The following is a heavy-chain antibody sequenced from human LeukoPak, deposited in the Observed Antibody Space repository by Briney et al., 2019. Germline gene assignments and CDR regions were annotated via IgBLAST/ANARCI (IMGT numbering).Heavy chain of an antibody. J-gene: IGHJ4*02. CDR2: IYYSGST. CDR3: PRDSYYYDSSDFYYFFDY. V-gene: IGHV4-39*02. Sequence: SETLSLTCTVSGGSISGPSYNCGWIRQPPGKGLEWIGSIYYSGSTYYNPSLKSRVTISVDKSKNQLSLKLSSVTAADTAVYYCPRDSYYYDSSDFYYFFDYWGQGTLVTVSS. CDR1: GGSISGPSYN. D-gene: IGHD3-22*01.